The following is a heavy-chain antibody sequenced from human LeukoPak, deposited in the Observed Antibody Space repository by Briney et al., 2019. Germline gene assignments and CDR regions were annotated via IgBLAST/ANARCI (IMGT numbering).Heavy chain of an antibody. D-gene: IGHD3-22*01. CDR1: GGSISSYH. V-gene: IGHV4-59*01. CDR2: IYYSGST. CDR3: ARARGDSSGYYALSFDI. J-gene: IGHJ3*02. Sequence: SETLSLTCTVSGGSISSYHWSWIRQPPGKGLEWIGYIYYSGSTNYNPPLKRRVTISVDTSKYQFSLTLSSVTAADTAVYYCARARGDSSGYYALSFDIWGQGTMVTVSS.